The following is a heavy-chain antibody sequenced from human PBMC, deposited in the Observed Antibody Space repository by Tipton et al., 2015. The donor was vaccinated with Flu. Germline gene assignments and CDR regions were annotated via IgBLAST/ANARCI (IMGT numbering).Heavy chain of an antibody. CDR1: GYSISSGYY. CDR2: IYHSGST. D-gene: IGHD4-23*01. Sequence: LRLPCTVSGYSISSGYYWGWIRQPPGKGLEWIGSIYHSGSTYYNPSLKSRVTISVDTSKNQFSLKLSSVTAADTAVYYCARGLGGYGGNPAQNAFDIWGQGTMVTVSS. J-gene: IGHJ3*02. CDR3: ARGLGGYGGNPAQNAFDI. V-gene: IGHV4-38-2*02.